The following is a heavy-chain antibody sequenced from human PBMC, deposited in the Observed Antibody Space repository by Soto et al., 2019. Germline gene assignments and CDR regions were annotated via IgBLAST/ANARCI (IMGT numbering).Heavy chain of an antibody. J-gene: IGHJ4*02. D-gene: IGHD2-21*02. CDR1: GGTFSRDA. V-gene: IGHV1-69*06. CDR2: IIPIFRTA. CDR3: ARAREMVTETTLGNFDY. Sequence: QVQLVQSGAEVKRPGSSVKVSCTASGGTFSRDAITWVRQAPGQGLEWMGGIIPIFRTANYAQKFKGRVTITADKSTSTDYMELSSLRSADTAVYYCARAREMVTETTLGNFDYWGQGTLVTVSS.